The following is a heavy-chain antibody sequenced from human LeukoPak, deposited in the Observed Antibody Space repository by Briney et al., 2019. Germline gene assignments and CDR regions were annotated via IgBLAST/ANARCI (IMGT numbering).Heavy chain of an antibody. V-gene: IGHV3-11*04. D-gene: IGHD3-16*02. CDR2: ISNSGNTI. Sequence: GGSLRLSCAASGFTFSDSYMTWIRQAPGKGLEWVSYISNSGNTIYYADSVKGRFTISRDNAKNSLYLQMNSLRAEDTAVYYCARDPLRDDYVWGSYRYSEEVYFDYWGQGTLVTVSS. CDR3: ARDPLRDDYVWGSYRYSEEVYFDY. J-gene: IGHJ4*02. CDR1: GFTFSDSY.